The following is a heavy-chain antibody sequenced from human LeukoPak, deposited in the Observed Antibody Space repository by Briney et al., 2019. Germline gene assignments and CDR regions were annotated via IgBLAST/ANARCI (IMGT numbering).Heavy chain of an antibody. CDR2: IYSGGST. J-gene: IGHJ4*02. V-gene: IGHV3-66*01. CDR3: ARDRGYMQDY. Sequence: GGALRVSCAASGFTVSRNYMSWVRQAPGEGLEWVSVIYSGGSTYYADSVKGRFTISRDNAKITLYLQMNSLRAEDTAVYYCARDRGYMQDYWGQGTLVTVSA. D-gene: IGHD5-12*01. CDR1: GFTVSRNY.